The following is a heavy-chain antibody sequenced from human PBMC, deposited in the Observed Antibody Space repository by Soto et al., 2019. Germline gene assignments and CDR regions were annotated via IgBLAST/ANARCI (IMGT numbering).Heavy chain of an antibody. CDR1: GFTFSSYA. Sequence: EVQLLESGGGLVQPGGSLRLSCVASGFTFSSYAMSWVRQAPGKGLEWVSAISGSGGSTYYADSVKGRFTISRDNSKNTLYLQMNSLRAEDTAVYYCAKAPYGSGSHFDYWGQGTLVTVSS. J-gene: IGHJ4*02. CDR3: AKAPYGSGSHFDY. CDR2: ISGSGGST. V-gene: IGHV3-23*01. D-gene: IGHD3-10*01.